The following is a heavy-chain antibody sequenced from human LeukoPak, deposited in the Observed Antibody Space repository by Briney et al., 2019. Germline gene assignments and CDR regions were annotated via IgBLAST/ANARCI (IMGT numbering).Heavy chain of an antibody. D-gene: IGHD4-17*01. CDR1: GGSISGHY. J-gene: IGHJ2*01. Sequence: SETLSLTCTVSGGSISGHYWSWIRQPPGKGLEWIGDIYYSGSTNYNPSLKSRTTISLDTSKSQFSLKLNSVTAADTAVYYCARDGDYDWYFDLWGRGTLVTVSS. CDR2: IYYSGST. CDR3: ARDGDYDWYFDL. V-gene: IGHV4-59*11.